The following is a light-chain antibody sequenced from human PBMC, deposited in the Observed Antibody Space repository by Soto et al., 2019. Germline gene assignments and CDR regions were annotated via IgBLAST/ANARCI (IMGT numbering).Light chain of an antibody. CDR2: VAS. CDR3: QQYGSSQFT. J-gene: IGKJ3*01. V-gene: IGKV3-20*01. Sequence: DIVLTQSSGTLSLSPGERATLSCRASQTVSRNNLAWYQQKRGQAPRLLIYVASSRAAAIPARFRGSGSVTDFTLIISRLAPEDFAVYYCQQYGSSQFTFGRCTAVDIK. CDR1: QTVSRNN.